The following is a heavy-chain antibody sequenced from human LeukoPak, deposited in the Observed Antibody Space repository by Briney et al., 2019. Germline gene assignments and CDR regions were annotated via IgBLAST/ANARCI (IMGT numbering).Heavy chain of an antibody. CDR1: GYTFTGYY. J-gene: IGHJ5*02. CDR2: INPNSGGT. V-gene: IGHV1-2*02. CDR3: ARAAAGTYEDWFDP. D-gene: IGHD6-13*01. Sequence: ASVKVSCKASGYTFTGYYMHWVRQAPGQGLEWMGWINPNSGGTNYAQKFQGRVTMTRDTSISTAYMELSRLRSDDTAVYYCARAAAGTYEDWFDPGGQGTLVTVSS.